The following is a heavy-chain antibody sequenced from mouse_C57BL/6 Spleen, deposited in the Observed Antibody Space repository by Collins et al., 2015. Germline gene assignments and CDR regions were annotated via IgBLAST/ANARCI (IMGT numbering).Heavy chain of an antibody. D-gene: IGHD1-1*01. J-gene: IGHJ4*01. CDR1: GYTFTSYW. V-gene: IGHV1-64*01. CDR3: ARSRIYYGSSLYAMDY. CDR2: IHPNSGST. Sequence: QVQLQQPGAELVKPGASVKLSCKASGYTFTSYWMHWVKQRPGQGLEWIGMIHPNSGSTNYNEKFKSKATLTVDKSSSTAYMQLSSLTSEDSAVYYCARSRIYYGSSLYAMDYWGQGTSVTVSS.